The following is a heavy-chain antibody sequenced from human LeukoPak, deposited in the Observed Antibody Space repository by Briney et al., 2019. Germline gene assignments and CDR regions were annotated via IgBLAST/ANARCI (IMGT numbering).Heavy chain of an antibody. D-gene: IGHD3-10*01. CDR2: IYHSGST. V-gene: IGHV4-30-2*01. CDR1: GGSISSGGYY. CDR3: ARGRWGDGFKNSWFDP. J-gene: IGHJ5*02. Sequence: SETLSLTCTVSGGSISSGGYYWSWIRQPPGKGLEWIGYIYHSGSTYYNPSLKSRVTISVDRSKNQFSLKLSSVTAADTAVYYCARGRWGDGFKNSWFDPWGQGNLVSVSS.